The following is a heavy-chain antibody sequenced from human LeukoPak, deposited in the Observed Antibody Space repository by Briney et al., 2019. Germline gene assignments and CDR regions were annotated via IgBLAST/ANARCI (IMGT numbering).Heavy chain of an antibody. CDR3: ARANLKQQLDNPSRLVPDK. D-gene: IGHD6-13*01. CDR1: GGSLSGYY. CDR2: INHSGST. Sequence: SETLSLTCAVYGGSLSGYYWSWIRQPPGKGLEWIGEINHSGSTNYNPSLKSRVTISVDTSKNQFSLKLSSVTAADTAVYYCARANLKQQLDNPSRLVPDKWGQGTLLTVSS. J-gene: IGHJ4*02. V-gene: IGHV4-34*01.